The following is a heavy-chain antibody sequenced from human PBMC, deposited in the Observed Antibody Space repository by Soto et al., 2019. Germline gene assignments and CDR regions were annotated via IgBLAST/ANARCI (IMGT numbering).Heavy chain of an antibody. Sequence: PGGFLRLSCVASGFSFSGYAMSWVRQAPGKGLVWVSSITGTGVSIYYADSVRGRFTISRDNSKNTLYLQMSSLRAEDAARYYCAKDSIPYSSSYDLDHWGRGALVTVSS. CDR3: AKDSIPYSSSYDLDH. V-gene: IGHV3-23*01. CDR1: GFSFSGYA. CDR2: ITGTGVSI. J-gene: IGHJ4*02. D-gene: IGHD6-6*01.